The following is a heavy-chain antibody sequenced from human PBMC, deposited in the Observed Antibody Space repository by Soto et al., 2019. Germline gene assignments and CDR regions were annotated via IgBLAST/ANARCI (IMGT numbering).Heavy chain of an antibody. CDR3: ARGPRVRGVNYYYYYLDV. V-gene: IGHV4-34*01. CDR2: INHSGST. J-gene: IGHJ6*03. D-gene: IGHD3-10*01. Sequence: CILNRQTPWKGLEWIGEINHSGSTNYNPSLKSRVTISVDTSKNQFSLKLSSVTAADTAVYYCARGPRVRGVNYYYYYLDVWGKGTTVTVSS.